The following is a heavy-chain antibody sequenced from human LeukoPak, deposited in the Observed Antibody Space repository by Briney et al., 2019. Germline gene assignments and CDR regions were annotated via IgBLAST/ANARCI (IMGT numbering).Heavy chain of an antibody. J-gene: IGHJ3*02. Sequence: GGSLRLSCAASGFTFSSYAMSWVRQAPGKGLEWVSAISGSGTNTYYADSVKGRFTISRDNAKNTLYLQMNSLRAEDTAVYYCARESYCSGGSCYSGRAFDIWGQGTTVTVSS. CDR2: ISGSGTNT. CDR1: GFTFSSYA. D-gene: IGHD2-15*01. CDR3: ARESYCSGGSCYSGRAFDI. V-gene: IGHV3-23*01.